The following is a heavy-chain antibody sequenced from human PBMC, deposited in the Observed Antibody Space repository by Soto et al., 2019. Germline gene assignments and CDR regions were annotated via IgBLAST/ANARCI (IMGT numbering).Heavy chain of an antibody. V-gene: IGHV4-31*03. D-gene: IGHD1-26*01. CDR2: IYHSGST. CDR3: ARMSGTYYFPDY. CDR1: NASITSSGYY. J-gene: IGHJ4*02. Sequence: QVQLQESGPRLVEASQTLSLTCTVSNASITSSGYYWSWVRQPPGKRLEWIGYIYHSGSTFYSPSLPSRLTMSVDTSKTQFSLTLRSVTAADTAVYHCARMSGTYYFPDYWGQGTLVTVSS.